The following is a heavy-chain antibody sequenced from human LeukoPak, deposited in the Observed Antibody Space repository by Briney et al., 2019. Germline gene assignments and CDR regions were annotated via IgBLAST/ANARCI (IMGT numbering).Heavy chain of an antibody. J-gene: IGHJ4*02. CDR3: ARMSVGTDSSGSPHSLYFDS. Sequence: GASLRLSCAASGFTFSSYAMSWVRQAPGKGLEWVSVIYSAGNTYYADSVKGRFTISRDNSKNTLSLQMNSLTAEDTAVYYCARMSVGTDSSGSPHSLYFDSWGQGTLVAVSS. CDR1: GFTFSSYA. D-gene: IGHD3-22*01. V-gene: IGHV3-53*01. CDR2: IYSAGNT.